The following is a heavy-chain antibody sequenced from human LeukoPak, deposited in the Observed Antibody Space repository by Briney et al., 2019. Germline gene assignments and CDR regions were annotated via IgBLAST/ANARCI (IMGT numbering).Heavy chain of an antibody. D-gene: IGHD4-23*01. Sequence: SETLSLTCTVSGSPMRSYYWSWIRQAPGKGLEWIGFISYSGYTSYSPSLKSRVAISVDTSKSQFSLRLNSMTAADTAIYYCARGRNDNGGMFFDSWAQGTLVTVSS. V-gene: IGHV4-59*01. CDR2: ISYSGYT. CDR3: ARGRNDNGGMFFDS. CDR1: GSPMRSYY. J-gene: IGHJ4*02.